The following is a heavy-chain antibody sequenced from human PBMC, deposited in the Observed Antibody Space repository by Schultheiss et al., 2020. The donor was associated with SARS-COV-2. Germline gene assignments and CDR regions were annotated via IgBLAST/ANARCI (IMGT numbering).Heavy chain of an antibody. CDR3: ARDFPRYSGYEGYYGLDV. Sequence: ASVKVSCKASGYTFTSYDINWVRQATGQGLEWMGWMNPNSGNTGYAQKFQGRVTMTRDTSISTAYMELSRLRSDDTAVYYCARDFPRYSGYEGYYGLDVWGQGTTVTVSS. CDR2: MNPNSGNT. V-gene: IGHV1-8*01. D-gene: IGHD5-12*01. J-gene: IGHJ6*02. CDR1: GYTFTSYD.